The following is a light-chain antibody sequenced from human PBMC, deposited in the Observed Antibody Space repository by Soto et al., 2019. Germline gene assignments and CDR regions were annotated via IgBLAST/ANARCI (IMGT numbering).Light chain of an antibody. Sequence: QAVVTQSPSASVTPGQRVTISCSGTSSNIGSNAVNWYQQLPGSAPKVLIYSNNQRPSGVPDRFSGSKSGTSASLAISGLQSEDEADYYCAAWDDSLNVVVFGGGTKLTVL. V-gene: IGLV1-44*01. CDR3: AAWDDSLNVVV. CDR2: SNN. CDR1: SSNIGSNA. J-gene: IGLJ2*01.